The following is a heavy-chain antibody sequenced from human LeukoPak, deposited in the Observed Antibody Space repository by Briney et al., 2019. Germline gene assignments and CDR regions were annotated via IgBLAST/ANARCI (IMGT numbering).Heavy chain of an antibody. CDR1: GFTFNSYG. CDR3: AKDSVVATSTPGF. J-gene: IGHJ4*02. V-gene: IGHV3-30*02. D-gene: IGHD2-15*01. Sequence: PGGSLRLSCAASGFTFNSYGMHWVRQAPGKGLEWVAFIRYDGSNQYYADSVKGRFTTSRDNSKNTLYLQMDSLRAEDTAVFYCAKDSVVATSTPGFWGQGTLVTVSS. CDR2: IRYDGSNQ.